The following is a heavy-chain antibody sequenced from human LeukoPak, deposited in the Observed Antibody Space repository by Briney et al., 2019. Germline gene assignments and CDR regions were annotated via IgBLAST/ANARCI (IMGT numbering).Heavy chain of an antibody. J-gene: IGHJ5*02. CDR3: AKDTLLDAGEVGNWFDP. Sequence: GGSLRLSCAASGFTFDDYAMHWVRQAPGKGLEWVSGISWNSGSIGYADSVKGRFTISRDNAKNSLYLQMNSLRAEDTAVYYCAKDTLLDAGEVGNWFDPWGQGTLVTVSS. CDR1: GFTFDDYA. V-gene: IGHV3-9*01. CDR2: ISWNSGSI. D-gene: IGHD1-26*01.